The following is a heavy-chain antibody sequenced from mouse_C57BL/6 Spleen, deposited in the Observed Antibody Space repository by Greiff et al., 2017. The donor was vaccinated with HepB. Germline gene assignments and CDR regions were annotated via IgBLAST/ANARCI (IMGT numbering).Heavy chain of an antibody. J-gene: IGHJ2*01. D-gene: IGHD4-1*01. CDR1: GYTFTSYW. Sequence: QVQLQQPGAELVMPGASVKLSCKASGYTFTSYWMHWVKQSPEQGLEWIGEIDPSDSYTNYNQKFKGKSTLTVDKSSSTAYMQLSSLTSEDSAVYYCARVRSGTGYFDYWGQGTTLTVSS. V-gene: IGHV1-69*01. CDR2: IDPSDSYT. CDR3: ARVRSGTGYFDY.